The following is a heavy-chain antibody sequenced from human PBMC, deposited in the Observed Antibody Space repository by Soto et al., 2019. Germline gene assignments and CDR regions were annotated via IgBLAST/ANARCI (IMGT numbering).Heavy chain of an antibody. CDR3: AKDVLFDVLRYFDYYYYGMDV. CDR2: ISGSGGST. D-gene: IGHD3-9*01. J-gene: IGHJ6*02. Sequence: EVQLLESGGGLVQPGGSLRLSCAASGFTFSSYAMSWVRQAPGKGLEWVSAISGSGGSTYYADSVKGRFTISRDNSKNTLCLQMSSLRAEEKVVYYCAKDVLFDVLRYFDYYYYGMDVWGQGPTVTVSS. V-gene: IGHV3-23*01. CDR1: GFTFSSYA.